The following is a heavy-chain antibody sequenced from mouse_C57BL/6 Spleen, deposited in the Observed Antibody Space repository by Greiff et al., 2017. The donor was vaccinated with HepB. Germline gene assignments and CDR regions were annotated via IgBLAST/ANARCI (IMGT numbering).Heavy chain of an antibody. D-gene: IGHD3-2*02. J-gene: IGHJ4*01. V-gene: IGHV1-64*01. CDR3: ARAQATYYAMDY. CDR1: GYTFTSYW. Sequence: VQLQQSGAELVKPGASVKLSCKASGYTFTSYWMHWVKQRPGQGLEWIGMIHPNSGSTNYNEKFKSKATLTVDKSSSTAYMQLSSLTSEDSAVYYCARAQATYYAMDYWGQGTSVTVSS. CDR2: IHPNSGST.